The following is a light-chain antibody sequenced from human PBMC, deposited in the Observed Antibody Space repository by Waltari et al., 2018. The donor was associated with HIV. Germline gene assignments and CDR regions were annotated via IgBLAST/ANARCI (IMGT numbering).Light chain of an antibody. V-gene: IGKV3D-20*01. CDR3: QQYGSPLHS. CDR2: DAS. Sequence: EIVLTQSPATLSLSPGERATLSCGASQSVSSSYVAWYQQKPGLAPRLLIYDASRRATGIPDRFSGSGSGTDFTLTISRLEPEDFAVYYCQQYGSPLHSFGQGTKLEIK. J-gene: IGKJ2*03. CDR1: QSVSSSY.